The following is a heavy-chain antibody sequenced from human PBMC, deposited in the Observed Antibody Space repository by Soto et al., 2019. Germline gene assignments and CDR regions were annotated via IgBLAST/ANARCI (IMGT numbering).Heavy chain of an antibody. Sequence: SETLSLTCAVYGGSFSGYYWSWIRQPPGKGLEWIGEINHSGSTNYNPSLKSRVTISVDTSKNQFSLNLSSVTVADTAVYLCARDNRYNYGPWFDPWGQGTLVTVSS. CDR3: ARDNRYNYGPWFDP. V-gene: IGHV4-34*01. J-gene: IGHJ5*02. D-gene: IGHD3-10*01. CDR1: GGSFSGYY. CDR2: INHSGST.